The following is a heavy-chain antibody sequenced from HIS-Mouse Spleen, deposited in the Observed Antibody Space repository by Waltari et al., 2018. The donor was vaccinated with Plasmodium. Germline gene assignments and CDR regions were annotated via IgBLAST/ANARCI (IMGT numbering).Heavy chain of an antibody. CDR3: AHSGGIITIFGVVSSNWFDP. J-gene: IGHJ5*02. D-gene: IGHD3-3*01. CDR2: IYWDVDK. Sequence: QITLKESGPTLVKPTQTLTLTCTFSGFSLSTSGVGVGWIRQPPGKALELFALIYWDVDKSYSPSLKRRHTITKDTSKNQVVLTMTNMDPVDTATDYGAHSGGIITIFGVVSSNWFDPWGQGTLVTVSS. V-gene: IGHV2-5*02. CDR1: GFSLSTSGVG.